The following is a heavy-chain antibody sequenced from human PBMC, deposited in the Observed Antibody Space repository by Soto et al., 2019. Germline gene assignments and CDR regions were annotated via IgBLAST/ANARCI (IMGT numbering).Heavy chain of an antibody. J-gene: IGHJ4*02. CDR3: ARVDPIGDYYFDY. V-gene: IGHV4-38-2*02. CDR2: IYHSGST. D-gene: IGHD4-17*01. Sequence: SETLSLTCTVSGYSISSGYYWGWIRQPPGKGLEWIGSIYHSGSTYYNPSLKSRVTISVDTSKNQFSLKLSSVTAADTAVYYCARVDPIGDYYFDYWGQGTLVTVSS. CDR1: GYSISSGYY.